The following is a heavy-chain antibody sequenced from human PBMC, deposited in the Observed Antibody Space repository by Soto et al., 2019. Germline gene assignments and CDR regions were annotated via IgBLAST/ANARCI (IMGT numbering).Heavy chain of an antibody. V-gene: IGHV3-33*01. CDR3: ARDSERVLWFDP. J-gene: IGHJ5*02. CDR1: GFTFSSYG. D-gene: IGHD1-1*01. Sequence: GGSLRLSCAASGFTFSSYGMHWVRQAPGKGLEWVAVIWYDGSNKYYADSVKGRFTISRDNSKNTLYLQMNSLRAEDTAVYYCARDSERVLWFDPWGQGTLVTVPQ. CDR2: IWYDGSNK.